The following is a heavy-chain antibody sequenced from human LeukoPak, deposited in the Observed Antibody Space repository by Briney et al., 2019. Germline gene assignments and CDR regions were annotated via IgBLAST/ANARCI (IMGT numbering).Heavy chain of an antibody. CDR2: VVVGSGNT. D-gene: IGHD6-13*01. J-gene: IGHJ6*04. CDR3: AADQQLEVYYGMDV. CDR1: GFTFTSSA. V-gene: IGHV1-58*01. Sequence: SVKVSCKASGFTFTSSAVQWVRQARGQRLEWIGWVVVGSGNTNYAQKFQERVTITRDMSTSTAYMELSSLRSEDTAVYYCAADQQLEVYYGMDVWGKGTTVTVSS.